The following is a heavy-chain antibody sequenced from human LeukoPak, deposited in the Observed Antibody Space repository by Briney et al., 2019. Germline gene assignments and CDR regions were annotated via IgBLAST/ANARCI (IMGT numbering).Heavy chain of an antibody. Sequence: SETLSLTCTVSGGSITSYYWSWIRQPPGKGLEWIGYIYYSGSTNYNPSLKSRVTISVDTSKSQFSLNLTSVTAADTAVYYWARGGLGGITAYSNYLFDYWGQGTLVTVSS. CDR1: GGSITSYY. CDR3: ARGGLGGITAYSNYLFDY. V-gene: IGHV4-59*08. D-gene: IGHD4-11*01. J-gene: IGHJ4*02. CDR2: IYYSGST.